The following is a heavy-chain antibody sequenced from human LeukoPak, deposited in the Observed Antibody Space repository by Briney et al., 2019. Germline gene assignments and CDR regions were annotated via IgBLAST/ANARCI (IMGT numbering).Heavy chain of an antibody. CDR1: GFTFSSDA. J-gene: IGHJ4*02. CDR2: IRQDESEK. V-gene: IGHV3-7*01. CDR3: GRERNWGGSESDY. D-gene: IGHD3-16*01. Sequence: GGSLRLSCAASGFTFSSDAMNWVRQAPGKGLEWVANIRQDESEKYYVDSVKGRFTISRDNTANALYLHMNSLRADDTAVYYCGRERNWGGSESDYWGQGTLVTVSS.